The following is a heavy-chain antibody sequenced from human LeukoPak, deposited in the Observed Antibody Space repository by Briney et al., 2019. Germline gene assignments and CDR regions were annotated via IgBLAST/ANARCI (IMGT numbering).Heavy chain of an antibody. CDR2: ISSSSSYI. Sequence: PGGSLRLSCAASGFTFSSYSMNWVRQAPGKGLEWVSSISSSSSYIYYADSVKGRFTISRDNAKNSLYLQMNSLRAEDTAVYYCARPHSGSQEFQHWGQGTLVTVSS. J-gene: IGHJ1*01. D-gene: IGHD1-26*01. V-gene: IGHV3-21*01. CDR3: ARPHSGSQEFQH. CDR1: GFTFSSYS.